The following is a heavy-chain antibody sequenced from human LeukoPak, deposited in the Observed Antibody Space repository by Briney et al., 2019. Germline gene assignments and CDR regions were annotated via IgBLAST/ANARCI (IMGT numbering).Heavy chain of an antibody. CDR1: GFTFSSYG. D-gene: IGHD6-19*01. V-gene: IGHV3-30*02. J-gene: IGHJ4*02. CDR2: IRYDGSNK. Sequence: GGSLRLSCAASGFTFSSYGMHWVRQAPGKGLEWVAFIRYDGSNKYYADSVKGRFTISRDNSKNTLYLQMNSLRAEDTAVYYCARQKGRSGWSDYWGQGTLVTVSS. CDR3: ARQKGRSGWSDY.